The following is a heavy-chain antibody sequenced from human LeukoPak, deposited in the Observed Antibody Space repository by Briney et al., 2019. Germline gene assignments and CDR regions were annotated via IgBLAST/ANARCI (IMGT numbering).Heavy chain of an antibody. V-gene: IGHV3-30*02. CDR1: GFSFRTYG. CDR3: GYFGSGSSYTPDS. CDR2: IHSDGSTK. J-gene: IGHJ5*01. D-gene: IGHD3-10*01. Sequence: GESLRLSCAASGFSFRTYGMHWVRQAPGKGLEWVAYIHSDGSTKYYADSVKGRFTISRDTSKNTLNLQMNSLRTGDTAVYYCGYFGSGSSYTPDSWGQGTLVTVSS.